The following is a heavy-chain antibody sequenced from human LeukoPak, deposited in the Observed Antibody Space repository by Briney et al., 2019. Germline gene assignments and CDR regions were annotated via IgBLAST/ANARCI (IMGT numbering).Heavy chain of an antibody. CDR2: IYYSGST. CDR3: ARALYSSGWYFIH. Sequence: PSETLSLTCTVSGGSISSYYWSWIRQPPGKGLEWIGYIYYSGSTNYNPSLKSRVTISIDTSKNQFSLRLSSVTAADTAVYYCARALYSSGWYFIHWGQGTLVTVSS. V-gene: IGHV4-59*08. D-gene: IGHD6-19*01. CDR1: GGSISSYY. J-gene: IGHJ4*02.